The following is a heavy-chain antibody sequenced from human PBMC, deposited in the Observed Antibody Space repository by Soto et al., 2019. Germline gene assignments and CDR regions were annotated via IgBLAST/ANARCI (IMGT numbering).Heavy chain of an antibody. CDR3: AKETYSGPLDY. D-gene: IGHD2-15*01. Sequence: QVQLVESGGGVVQPGRSLRLSCAASGFTFSSYGMHWVRQAPGKGLEWVAVISYDGSNKYYADSVKGRFTISRDNSKNTLYRQMTSLRAEDTAVYYCAKETYSGPLDYWGQGTLVTVSS. V-gene: IGHV3-30*18. CDR2: ISYDGSNK. J-gene: IGHJ4*02. CDR1: GFTFSSYG.